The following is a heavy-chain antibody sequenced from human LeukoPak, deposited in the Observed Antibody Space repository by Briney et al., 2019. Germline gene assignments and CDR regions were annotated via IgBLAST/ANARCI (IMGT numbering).Heavy chain of an antibody. CDR3: AKDLNSPGGESYYTTFDY. J-gene: IGHJ4*02. Sequence: PGRSLRLSCAASGFTLSSYDIHWVRQAPDKGLEWVPVLSYDGSNKYYTDSVKGRFTISRDSSKNTVYLQMNRLRAEDTAVYYCAKDLNSPGGESYYTTFDYWGQGTLVTVSS. V-gene: IGHV3-30*18. D-gene: IGHD1-26*01. CDR1: GFTLSSYD. CDR2: LSYDGSNK.